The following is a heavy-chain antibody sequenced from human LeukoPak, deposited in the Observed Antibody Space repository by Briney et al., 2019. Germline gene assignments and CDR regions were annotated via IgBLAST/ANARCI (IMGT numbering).Heavy chain of an antibody. CDR2: IYPADSET. CDR3: ARGITRYNWFDP. CDR1: GYRLTASY. J-gene: IGHJ5*02. V-gene: IGHV5-51*01. Sequence: GESLKISCKASGYRLTASYIGWVRQMPGQGLEWVGLIYPADSETYYSPSFQGRVTISVDKSISTAYPQWSSLRASDTATYYCARGITRYNWFDPWGQGTLVTVSS. D-gene: IGHD1-20*01.